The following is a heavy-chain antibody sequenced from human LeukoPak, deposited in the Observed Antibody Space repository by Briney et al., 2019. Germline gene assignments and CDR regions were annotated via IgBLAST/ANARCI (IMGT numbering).Heavy chain of an antibody. Sequence: SETLSLTCAVYGGSFSGNYWSWIRQPPGKGLEWIGEINHSGSTNYNPSLKSRVTISVDTSKNQFSLKLSSVTAADTAVYYCARGYCSGGSCYWSRYYYMDVWGKGTTVTVSS. CDR2: INHSGST. D-gene: IGHD2-15*01. J-gene: IGHJ6*03. CDR3: ARGYCSGGSCYWSRYYYMDV. V-gene: IGHV4-34*01. CDR1: GGSFSGNY.